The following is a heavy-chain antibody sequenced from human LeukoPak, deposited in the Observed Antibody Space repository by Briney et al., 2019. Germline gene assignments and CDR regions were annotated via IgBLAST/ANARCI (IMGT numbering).Heavy chain of an antibody. CDR1: GGSFSGYY. V-gene: IGHV4-34*01. J-gene: IGHJ2*01. Sequence: SETLSLTCAVYGGSFSGYYWSWIRQPPGKGLEWIGEINHSGSTNYNPSLKSRVTISVDTSKNQFSLKLSSVTAADTAVYYCARYTAMVTYFDLWGRGTLVTVSS. CDR2: INHSGST. CDR3: ARYTAMVTYFDL. D-gene: IGHD5-18*01.